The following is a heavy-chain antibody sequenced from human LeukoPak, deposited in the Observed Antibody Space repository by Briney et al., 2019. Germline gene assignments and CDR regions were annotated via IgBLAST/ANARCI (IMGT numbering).Heavy chain of an antibody. V-gene: IGHV3-48*01. CDR1: GFTFSGSA. J-gene: IGHJ4*02. CDR2: ISSSSSTI. D-gene: IGHD6-13*01. CDR3: ARDYAGSWYDY. Sequence: GGSLRLSCAASGFTFSGSAMNWVRQAPGKGLEWVSYISSSSSTIYYADSVKGRFTISRDNAKNSLYLQMNSLRAEDTAVYYCARDYAGSWYDYWGQGTLVTVSS.